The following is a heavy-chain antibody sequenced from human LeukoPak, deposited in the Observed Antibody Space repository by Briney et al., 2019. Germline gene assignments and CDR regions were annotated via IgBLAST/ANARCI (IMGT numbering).Heavy chain of an antibody. CDR3: ARNSNLEYSSSRGLGR. CDR1: GGSISSSIYY. CDR2: IYASGST. D-gene: IGHD6-6*01. V-gene: IGHV4-61*02. Sequence: SETLSLTCTVSGGSISSSIYYWSWIRQPAGKGLEWIGRIYASGSTYYNPSLKSRVTMSVDTSKNQFSLRLTTVTAADTAVYCARNSNLEYSSSRGLGRWGQGTLVTVSS. J-gene: IGHJ4*02.